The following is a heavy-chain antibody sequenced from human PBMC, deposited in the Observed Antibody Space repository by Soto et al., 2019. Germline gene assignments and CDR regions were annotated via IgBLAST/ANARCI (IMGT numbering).Heavy chain of an antibody. CDR1: GFMFSDYG. J-gene: IGHJ6*02. D-gene: IGHD7-27*01. CDR2: ISFDGNYK. CDR3: AKGVEANWGFYYGMDV. Sequence: QVQLVESGGGVVQPGSSQRLSCVASGFMFSDYGMHWVRQTPGRGLEWVAVISFDGNYKYYAKSVKGRFTFARDNSKNTLSLQMNSLRVEDTAVYYCAKGVEANWGFYYGMDVWGQGTTVTVSS. V-gene: IGHV3-30*18.